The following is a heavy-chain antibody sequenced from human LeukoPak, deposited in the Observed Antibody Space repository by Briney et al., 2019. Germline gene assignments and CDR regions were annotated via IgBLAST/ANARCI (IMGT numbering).Heavy chain of an antibody. D-gene: IGHD5-12*01. CDR1: EFTFSSYS. CDR3: ARETGLRWLRRENAFDT. Sequence: GGSLRLSCAASEFTFSSYSMNWVRQAPGKGLEWVSSISSSSSYIYYADSVKGRFTISRDNAKNSLYLQMNSLRAEDTAVYYCARETGLRWLRRENAFDTWGQGTMVTVSS. J-gene: IGHJ3*02. CDR2: ISSSSSYI. V-gene: IGHV3-21*01.